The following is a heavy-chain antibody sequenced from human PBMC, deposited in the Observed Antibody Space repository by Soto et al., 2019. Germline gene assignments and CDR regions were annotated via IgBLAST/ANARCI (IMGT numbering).Heavy chain of an antibody. CDR1: GFTFNSYG. J-gene: IGHJ4*02. Sequence: WWSLRLSCAASGFTFNSYGMHWFRQAPGKGLEWVAVISYDGSNKYYADSVKGRFTISRDNSKNTLYLQMNSLRAEDTAVYYCAKAVGATRDYYFDYWGQGTLVTVSS. D-gene: IGHD1-26*01. CDR3: AKAVGATRDYYFDY. V-gene: IGHV3-30*18. CDR2: ISYDGSNK.